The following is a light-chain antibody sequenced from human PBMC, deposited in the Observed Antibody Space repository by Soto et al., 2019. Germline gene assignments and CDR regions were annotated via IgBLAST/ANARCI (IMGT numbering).Light chain of an antibody. CDR3: QQYNNWYT. J-gene: IGKJ2*01. V-gene: IGKV3-15*01. Sequence: EIVMTQSPATLSVSPGERATLSCRASQSVSSNLAWYQQKPGQAPRLLIYGASTRATGIPARFSGSGSGTEFTLTISSLQSEDFGVYYCQQYNNWYTFGQGTKLEIK. CDR2: GAS. CDR1: QSVSSN.